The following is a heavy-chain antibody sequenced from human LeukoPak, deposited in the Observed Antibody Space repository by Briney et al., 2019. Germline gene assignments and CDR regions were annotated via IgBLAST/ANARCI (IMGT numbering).Heavy chain of an antibody. CDR1: GYTFTSYG. D-gene: IGHD6-19*01. V-gene: IGHV1-18*01. J-gene: IGHJ6*03. CDR3: ARDKGTVATYYYYYMDV. Sequence: GASVKVSCKXSGYTFTSYGISWVQQAPGQGLERMGWISAHNGNTNYEEKVQGRVTMTTDTSTSTAYMELRSLRSDDTAVYYCARDKGTVATYYYYYMDVWGKGTTVTVSS. CDR2: ISAHNGNT.